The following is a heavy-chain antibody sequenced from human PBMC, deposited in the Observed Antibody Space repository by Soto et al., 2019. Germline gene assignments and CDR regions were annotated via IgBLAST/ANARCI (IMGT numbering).Heavy chain of an antibody. J-gene: IGHJ3*02. D-gene: IGHD3-10*01. CDR2: ISGSGEST. CDR1: GFTFNIFA. CDR3: AKDGGITMFRGRARGFDI. V-gene: IGHV3-23*01. Sequence: PGGSLRLSCAASGFTFNIFAMGWVRQAPGQGLEWVSGISGSGESTYFADSVKGRFTISRDDSKNTVHLQLNSLKAEDTAVYYCAKDGGITMFRGRARGFDIWGPGTMVTVSS.